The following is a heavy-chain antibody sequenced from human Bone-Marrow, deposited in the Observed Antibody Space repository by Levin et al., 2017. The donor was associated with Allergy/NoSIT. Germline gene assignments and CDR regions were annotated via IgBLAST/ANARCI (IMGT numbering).Heavy chain of an antibody. CDR3: ARDWGQYSTSWYNGGDS. D-gene: IGHD6-13*01. CDR1: GFTFSSYG. V-gene: IGHV3-30*03. Sequence: GGSLRLSCAASGFTFSSYGMHWVRQAPGKGLEWVAVISYDGSEKFYADSVKGRFSLSRDNSKSTLYLQMHSLRAEDTAVYYCARDWGQYSTSWYNGGDSWGQGTLVTVSS. CDR2: ISYDGSEK. J-gene: IGHJ4*02.